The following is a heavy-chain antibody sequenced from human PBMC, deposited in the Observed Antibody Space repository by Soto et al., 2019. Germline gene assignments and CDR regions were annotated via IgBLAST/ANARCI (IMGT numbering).Heavy chain of an antibody. V-gene: IGHV5-51*01. D-gene: IGHD6-13*01. CDR3: ARSPRSSPYFDY. CDR2: IYPGDHET. CDR1: GYTFSNFW. Sequence: ESLKISCQCSGYTFSNFWIGWVRQLPGKGLEWMGIIYPGDHETRYSPSFHGKVTIPADKSTNTAYLQWNSLEASDTAFYFCARSPRSSPYFDYWGQGALVSVYS. J-gene: IGHJ4*02.